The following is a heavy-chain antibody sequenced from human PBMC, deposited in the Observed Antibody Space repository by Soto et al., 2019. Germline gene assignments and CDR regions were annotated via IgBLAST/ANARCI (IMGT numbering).Heavy chain of an antibody. CDR2: ISSSGSTI. CDR1: GFTFSDYY. Sequence: GGSLRLSCAASGFTFSDYYMSWIRQAPGKGLEWVSYISSSGSTIYYADSVKGRFTISRDNAKNSLYLQMNSLRAEDTAVYYCASELVAAAGNYYYYGMDVWGQGTTVTVLL. J-gene: IGHJ6*02. D-gene: IGHD6-13*01. V-gene: IGHV3-11*01. CDR3: ASELVAAAGNYYYYGMDV.